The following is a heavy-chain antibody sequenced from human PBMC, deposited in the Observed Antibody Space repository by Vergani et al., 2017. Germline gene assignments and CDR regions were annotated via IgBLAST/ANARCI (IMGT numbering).Heavy chain of an antibody. CDR1: GGSFSGYY. J-gene: IGHJ6*02. V-gene: IGHV4-34*01. D-gene: IGHD3-3*01. CDR2: INHSGST. CDR3: AGGHPYDFWSSYRLPPRNYYGMDV. Sequence: QVQLQQWGAGLLKPSETLSLTCAVYGGSFSGYYWSWIRQPPGKGLEWIGEINHSGSTNYNPSLKSRVTISVDTSKNEFSLKLSYVTAADTAVYYCAGGHPYDFWSSYRLPPRNYYGMDVWGQGTTVTVSS.